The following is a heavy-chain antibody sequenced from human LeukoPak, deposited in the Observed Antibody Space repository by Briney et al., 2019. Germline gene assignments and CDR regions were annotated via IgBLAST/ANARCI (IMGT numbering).Heavy chain of an antibody. CDR2: ISTDARTI. V-gene: IGHV3-74*01. CDR3: AKDSAAGLH. J-gene: IGHJ4*02. Sequence: GGSLRLSCAASGFAFSTNWMHWVRQAPGKGLVWVSHISTDARTITYADFVKGRFTISRDNAKNTLYLQMNSLRAEDTAVYYCAKDSAAGLHWGQGTLVTVSS. CDR1: GFAFSTNW. D-gene: IGHD6-13*01.